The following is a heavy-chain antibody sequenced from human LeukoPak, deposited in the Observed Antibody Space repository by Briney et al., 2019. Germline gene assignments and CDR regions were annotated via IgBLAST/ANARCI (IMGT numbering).Heavy chain of an antibody. D-gene: IGHD6-13*01. V-gene: IGHV5-51*01. CDR2: IYPGDSDT. CDR1: GYSFTSYW. J-gene: IGHJ5*02. CDR3: ARVVAAAGTWSDNWFDP. Sequence: GESLKISCKGSGYSFTSYWIGWVRPMPGKGLEWMGIIYPGDSDTRYSPSFQGQVTISADKSISTAYLQWSSLKASDTAMYYCARVVAAAGTWSDNWFDPWGQGTLVTVSS.